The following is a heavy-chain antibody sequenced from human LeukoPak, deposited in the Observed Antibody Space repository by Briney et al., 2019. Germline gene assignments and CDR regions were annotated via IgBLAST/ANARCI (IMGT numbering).Heavy chain of an antibody. CDR3: ATFSFGASGSSDPIDI. CDR2: ISYDGSNK. V-gene: IGHV3-30-3*01. D-gene: IGHD3-10*01. J-gene: IGHJ3*02. CDR1: GFTFSSYA. Sequence: GGSPRLSCAASGFTFSSYAMHWVRQAPGKGLEWVAVISYDGSNKYYADSVKGRFTISRDNAKNTLYLQMNSLRAEDTAVYYCATFSFGASGSSDPIDIWGQGTLVTVSS.